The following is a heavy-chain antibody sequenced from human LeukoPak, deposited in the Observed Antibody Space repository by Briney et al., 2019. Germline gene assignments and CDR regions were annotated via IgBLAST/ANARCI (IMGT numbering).Heavy chain of an antibody. CDR3: AKGGRGDYSNYWFDP. V-gene: IGHV3-30*18. CDR2: ISYDGSNK. D-gene: IGHD4-11*01. Sequence: GGSLRLSCAASGFTFSSYGMHWVRQAPGKGLEWVAVISYDGSNKYYADSVKGRFTISRDNSKNTLYLQMNSLRAEDTAVYYCAKGGRGDYSNYWFDPWGQGTLVTVSS. CDR1: GFTFSSYG. J-gene: IGHJ5*02.